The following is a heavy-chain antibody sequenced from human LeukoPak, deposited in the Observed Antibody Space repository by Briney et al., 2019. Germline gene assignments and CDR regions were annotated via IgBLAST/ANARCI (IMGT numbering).Heavy chain of an antibody. Sequence: SETLSLTCTVSGGSISSYYWSWIRQPAGKGLEWIGRIHTSGSTNYNLSLKSRVTMSVDTSKNQFSLKLSSVTAADTAVYYCARVWWLQGFDYWGQGTLVTVSS. V-gene: IGHV4-4*07. J-gene: IGHJ4*02. CDR1: GGSISSYY. D-gene: IGHD5-24*01. CDR2: IHTSGST. CDR3: ARVWWLQGFDY.